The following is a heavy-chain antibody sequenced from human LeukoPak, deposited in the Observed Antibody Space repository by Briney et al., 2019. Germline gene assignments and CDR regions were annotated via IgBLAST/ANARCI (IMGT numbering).Heavy chain of an antibody. Sequence: SETLSLTCTVSGGSMSSSSNYWGWIRQPPGKGLEWIGSIYYSGSTYYNPSLKSRVTFSVDTSKKQFSLKLSSVTAADTAVYYCARHKAVAGAGTDCWGQGTLVIVSS. CDR1: GGSMSSSSNY. CDR3: ARHKAVAGAGTDC. CDR2: IYYSGST. D-gene: IGHD6-13*01. V-gene: IGHV4-39*01. J-gene: IGHJ4*02.